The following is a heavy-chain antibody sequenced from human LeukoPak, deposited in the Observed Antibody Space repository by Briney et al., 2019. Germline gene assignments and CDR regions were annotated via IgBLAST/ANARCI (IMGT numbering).Heavy chain of an antibody. Sequence: PGGSLRLSCAASGFTFSSYWMIWVRKAPGKGLEWVANIKRDGSEKYYVDSVKGRFTISRDNAKNSLDLQMNSLRVEDTAVYYCARLGPASSGWPESFDYWGQGTLVTVSS. V-gene: IGHV3-7*03. D-gene: IGHD6-19*01. CDR3: ARLGPASSGWPESFDY. CDR2: IKRDGSEK. CDR1: GFTFSSYW. J-gene: IGHJ4*02.